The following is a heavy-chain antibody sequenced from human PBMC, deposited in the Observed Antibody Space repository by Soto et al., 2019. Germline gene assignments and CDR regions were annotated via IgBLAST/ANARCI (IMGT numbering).Heavy chain of an antibody. CDR1: GGSISSSNW. Sequence: SETLSLTCAVSGGSISSSNWWSWVRQPPGKGLQWIGEIHHSGSANYNPSLKSRVTISLDKSKNQFSLKLSSVTAADTAVYYCARRTFDLLTGYYGFFFDSWGQGTLVTVSS. J-gene: IGHJ4*02. CDR3: ARRTFDLLTGYYGFFFDS. V-gene: IGHV4-4*02. CDR2: IHHSGSA. D-gene: IGHD3-9*01.